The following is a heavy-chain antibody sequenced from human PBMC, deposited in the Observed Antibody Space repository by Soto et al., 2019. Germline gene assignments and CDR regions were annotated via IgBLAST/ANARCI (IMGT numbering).Heavy chain of an antibody. Sequence: QVHLQQWGAGLVKPSETLSLTCAVYGGSFSGYSWNWIRQPPGKGLEWIGEINHSGSTNYNPSLKSRVTISVDTSKNQFSLKLNSVTAADTAVYYCAATYFDFLAGLLNPKYYFDYWGQGTLVTFSS. CDR2: INHSGST. J-gene: IGHJ4*02. V-gene: IGHV4-34*01. CDR3: AATYFDFLAGLLNPKYYFDY. CDR1: GGSFSGYS. D-gene: IGHD3-9*01.